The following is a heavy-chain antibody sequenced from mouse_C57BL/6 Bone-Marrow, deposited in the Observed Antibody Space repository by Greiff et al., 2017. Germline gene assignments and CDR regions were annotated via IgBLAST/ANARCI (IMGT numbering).Heavy chain of an antibody. CDR3: VYDGSSYNLFDY. CDR2: IYPGDGDT. CDR1: GYAFSSSW. D-gene: IGHD1-1*01. J-gene: IGHJ2*01. Sequence: QVQLQQSGPELVKPGASVKISCKASGYAFSSSWMNWVKQRPGKGLEWIGRIYPGDGDTNYNGKFKGKATLTADKSSSTAYMQLSSLTSEDSAVYFCVYDGSSYNLFDYWGQGTTLTVSS. V-gene: IGHV1-82*01.